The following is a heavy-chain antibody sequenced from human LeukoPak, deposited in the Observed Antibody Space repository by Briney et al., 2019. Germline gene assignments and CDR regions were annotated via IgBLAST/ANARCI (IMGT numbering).Heavy chain of an antibody. J-gene: IGHJ4*02. CDR3: AKDRPNFYETSGSYYKIKGDF. D-gene: IGHD3-10*01. Sequence: GRSLRLSCEASGFTFNTHAMSSVCDAPRKGLLWVASITSSGRTPYYTDSVKGRFTISRDNSKNTLYLQMNSLRGEDTAVYYCAKDRPNFYETSGSYYKIKGDFWGQGSLVTVSS. CDR2: ITSSGRTP. V-gene: IGHV3-23*01. CDR1: GFTFNTHA.